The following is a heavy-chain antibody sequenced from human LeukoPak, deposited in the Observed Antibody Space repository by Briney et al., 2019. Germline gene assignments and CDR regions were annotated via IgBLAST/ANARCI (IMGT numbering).Heavy chain of an antibody. CDR3: ARDATSCSGGSCSSGFDY. D-gene: IGHD2-15*01. CDR2: IIPIFGTA. V-gene: IGHV1-69*05. Sequence: ASVKVSCXASGGTFSSYAISWVRQAPGQGLEWMVRIIPIFGTANYAQKFQGRVTITTDESTSTAYMELSSLRSEDTAVYYCARDATSCSGGSCSSGFDYWGQGTLVTVSS. CDR1: GGTFSSYA. J-gene: IGHJ4*02.